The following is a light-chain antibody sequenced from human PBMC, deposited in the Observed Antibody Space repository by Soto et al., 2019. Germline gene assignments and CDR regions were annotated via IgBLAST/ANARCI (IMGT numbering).Light chain of an antibody. CDR3: QQYNSYRT. V-gene: IGKV1-27*01. J-gene: IGKJ1*01. CDR1: LGIANY. Sequence: DIQMTQSPPSLSAPLGHRITLNFRASLGIANYVLWYQQRPGKVPKVLIYGASSLLSGVPSRFSGSGSGTDFTLTISSLQPDDFATYYCQQYNSYRTFGQGTKVDIK. CDR2: GAS.